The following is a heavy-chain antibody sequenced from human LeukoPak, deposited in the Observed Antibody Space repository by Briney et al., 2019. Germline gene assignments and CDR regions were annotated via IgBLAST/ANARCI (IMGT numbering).Heavy chain of an antibody. Sequence: PSETLSLTCAVYGGSLSGYYWSWIRQPPGKGLEWIGEINHSGSTNYNPSLKSRVTISVDTSKNQFSLKLSSVTAADTAVYYCAREDTMIVVVTHISAFDIWGQGTMVTVSS. V-gene: IGHV4-34*01. CDR1: GGSLSGYY. CDR2: INHSGST. J-gene: IGHJ3*02. D-gene: IGHD3-22*01. CDR3: AREDTMIVVVTHISAFDI.